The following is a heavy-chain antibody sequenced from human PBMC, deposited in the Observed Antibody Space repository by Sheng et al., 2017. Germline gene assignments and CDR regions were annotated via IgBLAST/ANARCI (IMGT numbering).Heavy chain of an antibody. CDR2: IIPILGIA. CDR1: GGTFSSYA. CDR3: ARANNDRSRVEMATMSEGSGYFQH. V-gene: IGHV1-69*04. J-gene: IGHJ1*01. D-gene: IGHD5-12*01. Sequence: QVQLVQSGAEVKKPGSSVKVSCKASGGTFSSYAISWVRQAPGQGLEWMGGIIPILGIANYAQKFQGRVTITADKSTSTAYMELSSLRSEDTAVYYCARANNDRSRVEMATMSEGSGYFQHWGQGTLVTVSS.